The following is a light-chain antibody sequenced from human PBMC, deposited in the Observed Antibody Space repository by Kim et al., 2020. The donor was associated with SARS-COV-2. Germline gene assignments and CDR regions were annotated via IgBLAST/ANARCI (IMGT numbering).Light chain of an antibody. V-gene: IGKV1-NL1*01. Sequence: DIQMTQSPSSLSASVGDRVTITCRASQAISNSLAWYQQKPGKAPKLLLFAASRLESGVPSRFSGSRSGTDYTLTINSLQPEDFATYYCQQCYTTPFTFGPGTKVDIK. J-gene: IGKJ3*01. CDR2: AAS. CDR3: QQCYTTPFT. CDR1: QAISNS.